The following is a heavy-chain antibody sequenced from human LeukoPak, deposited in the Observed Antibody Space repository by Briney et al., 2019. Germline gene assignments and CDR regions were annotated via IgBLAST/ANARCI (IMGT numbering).Heavy chain of an antibody. D-gene: IGHD6-13*01. CDR3: ARVEFGSSWSSAEYFQH. V-gene: IGHV1-8*01. Sequence: ASVKVSCKASGYTFTSYDINWVRQATGQGLEWMGWMNPNSGNTGYAQKFQGRVTMTRNTSISTAYMELSSLRSEDTAVYYCARVEFGSSWSSAEYFQHWGQGTLVTVSS. CDR2: MNPNSGNT. J-gene: IGHJ1*01. CDR1: GYTFTSYD.